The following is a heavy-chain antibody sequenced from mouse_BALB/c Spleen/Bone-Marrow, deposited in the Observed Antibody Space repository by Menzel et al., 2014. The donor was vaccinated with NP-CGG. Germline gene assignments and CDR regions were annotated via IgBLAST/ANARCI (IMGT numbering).Heavy chain of an antibody. CDR2: ISYSGST. V-gene: IGHV3-8*02. D-gene: IGHD1-1*01. Sequence: EVKLMESGPSLVKPSQTLSLTCSVTGDSITSGYWDWIRKFPGNKLEYMGYISYSGSTYYNPSLKSRISITRDTSKNQYYLQLNSVTTEDTATYYCASPLITTVVAPFAYWGQGTLVTVSA. CDR3: ASPLITTVVAPFAY. J-gene: IGHJ3*01. CDR1: GDSITSGY.